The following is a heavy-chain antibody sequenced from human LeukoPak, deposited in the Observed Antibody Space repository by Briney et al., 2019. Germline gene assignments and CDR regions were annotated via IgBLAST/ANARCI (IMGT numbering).Heavy chain of an antibody. J-gene: IGHJ4*02. CDR2: ISGSGGST. CDR1: GFTFSSYA. CDR3: AKDRHYYDSSGYSDY. Sequence: GGSLRLSCAASGFTFSSYAMSWVRQAPGKGLEWVSAISGSGGSTYYADSVKGRFTISRDNSKSTLYLQMNSLRAEDTAVYYCAKDRHYYDSSGYSDYWGQGTLVTVSS. D-gene: IGHD3-22*01. V-gene: IGHV3-23*01.